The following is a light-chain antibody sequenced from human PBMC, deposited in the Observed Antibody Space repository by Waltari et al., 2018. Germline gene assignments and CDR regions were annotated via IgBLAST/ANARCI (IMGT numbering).Light chain of an antibody. CDR2: ETS. Sequence: QSALTQPASVSGSPGQSITISCAGTSSDIGGYNYVPWYQQHPDEAPKLIIYETSKRPSGVSNRFSASKSGDTASLTISGLQAEDESDYYCTSYTSDNLYVFGSGTKVTVL. J-gene: IGLJ1*01. CDR3: TSYTSDNLYV. CDR1: SSDIGGYNY. V-gene: IGLV2-14*01.